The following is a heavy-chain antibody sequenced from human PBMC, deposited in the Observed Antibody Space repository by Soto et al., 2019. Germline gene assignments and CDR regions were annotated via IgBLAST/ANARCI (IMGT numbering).Heavy chain of an antibody. V-gene: IGHV1-3*01. CDR3: ARDDRTISGAVTLDY. J-gene: IGHJ4*02. D-gene: IGHD3-3*02. CDR1: GYSFKNYA. Sequence: QVQLVQSGPEVKRPGASVRISCRTAGYSFKNYAIHWVRQAPRKKLEWMGWSNEGSGNTRYSQKFQGRMSIARDTSASTSYLDLRSLTSEDTAIYFCARDDRTISGAVTLDYWGPGTLVTVSS. CDR2: SNEGSGNT.